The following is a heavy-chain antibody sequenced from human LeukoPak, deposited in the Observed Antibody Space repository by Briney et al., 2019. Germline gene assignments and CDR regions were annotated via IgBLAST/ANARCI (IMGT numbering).Heavy chain of an antibody. J-gene: IGHJ6*03. CDR1: GYTFTSYG. CDR3: AREFSGVSSSSADYYYYMDV. V-gene: IGHV1-18*01. CDR2: ISAYNGNT. D-gene: IGHD6-6*01. Sequence: GASAKVSCKASGYTFTSYGISWVRQAPGQGLEWMGWISAYNGNTNYAQKLQGRVTMTTDTSTSTAYMELRSLRSDDTAVYYCAREFSGVSSSSADYYYYMDVWGKGTTVTVSS.